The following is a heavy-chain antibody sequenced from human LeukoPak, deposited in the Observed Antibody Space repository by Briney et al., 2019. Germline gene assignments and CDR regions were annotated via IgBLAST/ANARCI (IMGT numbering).Heavy chain of an antibody. CDR2: IYYSGST. D-gene: IGHD3-16*01. CDR3: AREAPRTLYFDY. J-gene: IGHJ4*02. CDR1: GGSISSYY. Sequence: SSETLSLTCTVSGGSISSYYWSWIRQPPGKGLEWIGYIYYSGSTNYNPSLKSRVTISVDTSKNQFSLKLSSVTAADTAVYYCAREAPRTLYFDYWGQGTLVTVSS. V-gene: IGHV4-59*12.